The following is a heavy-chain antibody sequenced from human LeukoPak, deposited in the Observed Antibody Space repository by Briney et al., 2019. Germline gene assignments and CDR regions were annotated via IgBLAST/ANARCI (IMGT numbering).Heavy chain of an antibody. V-gene: IGHV4-59*08. CDR3: ARQITVFGVLTPREFDY. J-gene: IGHJ4*02. CDR2: SCYSGRT. D-gene: IGHD3-3*01. CDR1: SGFASSYY. Sequence: SETLYLTCTVTSGFASSYYWSWIRQPPGSGLDLIGYSCYSGRTYYNPSLKGRVAILVDASKHQFSLRLTSVTAADTAIYYCARQITVFGVLTPREFDYWGQGSLVTVSS.